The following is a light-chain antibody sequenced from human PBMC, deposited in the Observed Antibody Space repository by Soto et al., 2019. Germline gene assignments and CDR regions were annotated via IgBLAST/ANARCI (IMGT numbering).Light chain of an antibody. J-gene: IGKJ1*01. CDR3: QQYNSPPWT. Sequence: DIQMTQSPSTLSASVGDRVTITCRASQSISSWLAWYQQKPGKAPKLLIYKASNLKSGVPSRFSGSGSGTEFTLTISSLQPDDFATYYCQQYNSPPWTFGQGTKVEIK. V-gene: IGKV1-5*03. CDR2: KAS. CDR1: QSISSW.